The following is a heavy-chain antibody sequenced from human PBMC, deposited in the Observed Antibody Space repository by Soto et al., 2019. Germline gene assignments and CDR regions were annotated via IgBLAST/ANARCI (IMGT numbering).Heavy chain of an antibody. CDR3: ARGMASIVATFGYIDV. CDR1: GYTFTSYA. Sequence: XXLXXSXXXXKKPGAXXXVSXKASGYTFTSYAVHWVRQAXXXXXXXMGWINAGNGNTKYSQKFQGRVTITSDTSASTXXXXXXXXRSEDTAVYYCARGMASIVATFGYIDVWGKGTTVTVSS. CDR2: INAGNGNT. D-gene: IGHD5-12*01. J-gene: IGHJ6*03. V-gene: IGHV1-3*01.